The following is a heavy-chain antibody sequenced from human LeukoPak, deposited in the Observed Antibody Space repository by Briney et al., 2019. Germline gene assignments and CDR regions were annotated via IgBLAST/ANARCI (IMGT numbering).Heavy chain of an antibody. CDR1: GYSISSGYY. J-gene: IGHJ4*02. V-gene: IGHV4-38-2*02. Sequence: SETLSLTCTVSGYSISSGYYWGWIRQPPGKGLEWIGSIYQSGSTYYNPSLKSRVTISVDTSKNQFSLRLNSVTAADTAMYYCARFYYGDFNFDYWGQGTLVTVSS. CDR2: IYQSGST. CDR3: ARFYYGDFNFDY. D-gene: IGHD4-17*01.